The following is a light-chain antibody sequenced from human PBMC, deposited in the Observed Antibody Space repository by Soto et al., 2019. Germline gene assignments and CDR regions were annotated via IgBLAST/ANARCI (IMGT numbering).Light chain of an antibody. CDR1: SGHSSYA. CDR2: LNSDGSH. V-gene: IGLV4-69*01. CDR3: QTWGTGFSVV. J-gene: IGLJ2*01. Sequence: QSVLTQSPSASASLGASVKLTCTLSSGHSSYAIAWHQQQPETGPRYLMKLNSDGSHNKGDGIPDRFSGSSSGAERYLTISSLQSEDEADYYCQTWGTGFSVVFGGGTTLTVL.